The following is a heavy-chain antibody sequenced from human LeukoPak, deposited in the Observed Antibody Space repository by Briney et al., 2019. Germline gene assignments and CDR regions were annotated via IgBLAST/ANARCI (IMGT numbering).Heavy chain of an antibody. D-gene: IGHD2-2*01. Sequence: GGSLRLSCAASGFAVSSNHMTWVRQAPGKGLEWVSEIYTGGLTFYADSVTGRFTISRDNSKNTVYLQMNSLGVEDTARYYCARDNAPAGGGLDYWGQGTLVTVSS. V-gene: IGHV3-53*01. CDR2: IYTGGLT. CDR1: GFAVSSNH. J-gene: IGHJ4*02. CDR3: ARDNAPAGGGLDY.